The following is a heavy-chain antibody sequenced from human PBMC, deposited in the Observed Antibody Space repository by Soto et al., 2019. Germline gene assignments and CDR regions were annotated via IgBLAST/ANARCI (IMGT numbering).Heavy chain of an antibody. V-gene: IGHV4-31*03. Sequence: SETLSLTCTVSGVSISSGGYYWTRIRQHPQKGLEWIGHIYYSGSTYYNPSLKSRVTVSVDTSKNQFSLKLSSVTAADTAVYYCAREYYYDSSGFDYWGQGTPVTVPQ. CDR2: IYYSGST. CDR1: GVSISSGGYY. J-gene: IGHJ4*02. CDR3: AREYYYDSSGFDY. D-gene: IGHD3-22*01.